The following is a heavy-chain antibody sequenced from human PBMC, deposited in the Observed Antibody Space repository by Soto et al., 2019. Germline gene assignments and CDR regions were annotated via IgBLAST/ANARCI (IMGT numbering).Heavy chain of an antibody. V-gene: IGHV4-31*03. CDR3: ASALRSYYFDY. D-gene: IGHD3-16*02. Sequence: QVQLQESGPGLVKPSQTLSLTCTVSGASISSSYYWTWIRQPPGKGLEWIGYIYYNGNTCYNPSLKSRLTTSLDESKTQFSLKLSSVTAADAAMYYCASALRSYYFDYWGQGTLVTVSS. CDR1: GASISSSYY. CDR2: IYYNGNT. J-gene: IGHJ4*02.